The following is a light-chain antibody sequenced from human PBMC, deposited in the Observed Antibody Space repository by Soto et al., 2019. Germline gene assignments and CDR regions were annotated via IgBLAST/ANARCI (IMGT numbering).Light chain of an antibody. V-gene: IGKV1-5*03. J-gene: IGKJ1*01. CDR1: QSISAG. Sequence: DIQMTQSPSTLSASVGDRVTITCRASQSISAGLAWYQQKPGKAPKLLIYKASSLESGVPSRFSGSGSGTEFTLTISSLQPDDFATYYCQRYNNYGSWTFGQGTKVEIK. CDR3: QRYNNYGSWT. CDR2: KAS.